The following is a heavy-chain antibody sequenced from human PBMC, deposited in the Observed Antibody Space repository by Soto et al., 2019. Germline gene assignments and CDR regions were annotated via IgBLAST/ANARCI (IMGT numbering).Heavy chain of an antibody. CDR2: IYYSGST. D-gene: IGHD3-16*02. CDR1: RSSPSTAH. J-gene: IGHJ3*02. Sequence: TMSRPFSASRSSPSTAHWSWIRQPPGKGLEWIGYIYYSGSTNYTPSLKSRVTISVDTSKNQFSLKLSSVTAGDTAVYYCARLYGLDAFDIWGQGTMVS. V-gene: IGHV4-59*08. CDR3: ARLYGLDAFDI.